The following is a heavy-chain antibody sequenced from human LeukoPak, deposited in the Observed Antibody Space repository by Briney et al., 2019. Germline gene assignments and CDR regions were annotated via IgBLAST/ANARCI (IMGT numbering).Heavy chain of an antibody. J-gene: IGHJ4*02. CDR3: ARGGNYYLDY. D-gene: IGHD1-1*01. V-gene: IGHV3-33*01. CDR2: IWYDGSKT. Sequence: GGSLRLSCTTSGFTFTNYGINWVRQAPGKGLEWVAAIWYDGSKTSYTDSVKGRFTVSRDISKNTVYLQMNGLKAEDTAVYYCARGGNYYLDYWGQGTLVTVSS. CDR1: GFTFTNYG.